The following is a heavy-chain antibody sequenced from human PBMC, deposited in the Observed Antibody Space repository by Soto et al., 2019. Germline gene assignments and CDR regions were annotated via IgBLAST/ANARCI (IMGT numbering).Heavy chain of an antibody. J-gene: IGHJ4*02. CDR1: GFTFSSYA. D-gene: IGHD6-6*01. V-gene: IGHV3-23*01. CDR2: ISGSDDST. Sequence: GGSLRLSCAASGFTFSSYAMSWVRQAPGKGLEWVSVISGSDDSTYYADSVKGRFTISRDNSKNTLYLQMNSLRAEDTAGYYCAKRSSSSTFDYWGQGTLVPVSS. CDR3: AKRSSSSTFDY.